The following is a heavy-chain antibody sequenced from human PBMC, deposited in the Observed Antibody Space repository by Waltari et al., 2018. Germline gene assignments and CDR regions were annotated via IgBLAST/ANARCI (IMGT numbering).Heavy chain of an antibody. J-gene: IGHJ4*02. D-gene: IGHD3-9*01. Sequence: EVQLVQSGVEVTKPGESLKISCLGSGYKFSSYWIAWVRQGPGKGLEWVGIIYPGDSQTRYSPSFQGQVTMSVDKSATTAYLQWTNMKASDTAMYYCARQSRSSDWYDYWGQGTLITVSS. CDR3: ARQSRSSDWYDY. V-gene: IGHV5-51*01. CDR2: IYPGDSQT. CDR1: GYKFSSYW.